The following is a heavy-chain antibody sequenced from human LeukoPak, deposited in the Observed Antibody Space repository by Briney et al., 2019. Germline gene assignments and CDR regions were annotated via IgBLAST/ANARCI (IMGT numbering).Heavy chain of an antibody. Sequence: GGSLRLSCAASGSTFSTYTMNWVRQAPGKGLEWVSFISHSGTFIDYADSARGRFTISRDNAKNSLYLQMTSLRAEDTAIYYCVREEGLGDAYNVFDYWGQGTPVTVSS. D-gene: IGHD5-24*01. J-gene: IGHJ4*01. CDR1: GSTFSTYT. CDR3: VREEGLGDAYNVFDY. CDR2: ISHSGTFI. V-gene: IGHV3-21*01.